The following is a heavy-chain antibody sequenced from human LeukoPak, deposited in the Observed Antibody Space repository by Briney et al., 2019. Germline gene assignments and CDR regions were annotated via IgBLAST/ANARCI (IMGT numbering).Heavy chain of an antibody. V-gene: IGHV4-31*03. D-gene: IGHD5-18*01. CDR3: ARYANTAMVTRSYWYFDL. J-gene: IGHJ2*01. Sequence: PSETLPLTCTVSGGSISSGGYYWSWIRQHPGKGLEWIGYIYYSGSTYYNPSLKSRVTISVDTSKNQFSLKLSSVTAADTAVYYCARYANTAMVTRSYWYFDLWGRGTLVTVSS. CDR2: IYYSGST. CDR1: GGSISSGGYY.